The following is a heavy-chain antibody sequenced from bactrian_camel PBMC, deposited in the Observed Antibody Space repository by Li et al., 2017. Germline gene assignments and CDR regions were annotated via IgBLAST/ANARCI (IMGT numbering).Heavy chain of an antibody. CDR2: IHSGGVTT. CDR1: GSTFSSYY. CDR3: ATEFIFSGGGPT. J-gene: IGHJ4*01. V-gene: IGHV3S40*01. D-gene: IGHD1*01. Sequence: LVESGGGLVQLGGSLRLSCSASGSTFSSYYMSWVRQAPGKGLEWVSSIHSGGVTTYYADSVKGRFTISRDNAKNTVYLQMNSLKSEDTALYYCATEFIFSGGGPTGARGPRSPSP.